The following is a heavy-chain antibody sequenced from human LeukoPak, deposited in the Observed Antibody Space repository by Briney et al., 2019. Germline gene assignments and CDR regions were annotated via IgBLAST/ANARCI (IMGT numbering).Heavy chain of an antibody. J-gene: IGHJ6*03. D-gene: IGHD6-19*01. V-gene: IGHV3-23*01. Sequence: GGSLRLSCAASGFTFSSYAMSWVRQAPGKGLEWVSGIVGGDGGTYYADSVKGRFITSTDHSKNTLYVQMNSLRAEDTAVYYCARGAVYYMDIWGKGTTVTISS. CDR2: IVGGDGGT. CDR1: GFTFSSYA. CDR3: ARGAVYYMDI.